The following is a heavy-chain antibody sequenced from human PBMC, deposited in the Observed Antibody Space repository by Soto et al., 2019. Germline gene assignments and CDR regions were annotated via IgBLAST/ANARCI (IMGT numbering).Heavy chain of an antibody. CDR2: ISSGSST. V-gene: IGHV3-23*01. D-gene: IGHD6-19*01. CDR1: RFTFSNLA. J-gene: IGHJ4*02. CDR3: AIVEAVDY. Sequence: EVQLLECGGGLVQPGGSLRLSCAASRFTFSNLAMAWVRQPPGKGLEWVSSISSGSSTYYADSVKGRFTISRDNSKNTLYLHMNTLRAEDTAVYYCAIVEAVDYWGQGTLVTDSS.